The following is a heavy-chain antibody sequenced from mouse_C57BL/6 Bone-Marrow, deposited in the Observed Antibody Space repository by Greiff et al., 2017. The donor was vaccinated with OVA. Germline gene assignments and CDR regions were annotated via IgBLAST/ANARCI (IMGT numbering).Heavy chain of an antibody. CDR1: GFTFSDYY. J-gene: IGHJ1*03. V-gene: IGHV5-12*01. CDR3: ARHGVKSWYFDV. D-gene: IGHD1-3*01. Sequence: EVKLVESGGGLVQPGGSLKLSCAASGFTFSDYYMYWVRQTPEKRLEWVAYISNGGGSTYYPDPVKGRFTISRDNAKNTLYLQMSRLKSEDTAMDYCARHGVKSWYFDVWGTGTTVTVSS. CDR2: ISNGGGST.